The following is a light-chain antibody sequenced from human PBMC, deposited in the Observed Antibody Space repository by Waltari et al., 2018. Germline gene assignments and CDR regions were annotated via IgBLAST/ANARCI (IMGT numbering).Light chain of an antibody. V-gene: IGKV3-20*01. CDR2: GTS. J-gene: IGKJ1*01. CDR3: QQYGSSSGT. Sequence: EIVLPQSPGTLSLSPGESATLSCRASQSVSSSYLAWYQQKPGQAPRLLIYGTSSRATGIPDRFSGSGSGTDFTLTISRLEPEDFAVYYCQQYGSSSGTFGQGTKVEI. CDR1: QSVSSSY.